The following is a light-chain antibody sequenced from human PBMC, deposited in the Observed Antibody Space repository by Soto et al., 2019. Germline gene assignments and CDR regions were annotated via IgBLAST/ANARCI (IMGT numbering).Light chain of an antibody. J-gene: IGKJ5*01. V-gene: IGKV3-20*01. CDR2: GAS. Sequence: EIVLTQSPGTLSLSPGERATLSCRPSQSVGSSYLAWYQQKPGQAPRLLIYGASSRATGIPDRFSGSESGTDFTLTISRLEPEDVAVYYCQQYGSSPITFGQGTRLEIK. CDR3: QQYGSSPIT. CDR1: QSVGSSY.